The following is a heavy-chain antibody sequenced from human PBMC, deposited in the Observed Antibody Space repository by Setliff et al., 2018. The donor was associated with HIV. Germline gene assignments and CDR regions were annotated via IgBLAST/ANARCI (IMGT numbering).Heavy chain of an antibody. CDR2: MNPNSGNT. CDR1: GYTFTAYY. D-gene: IGHD1-26*01. CDR3: ARGATREFIVGATIFDY. Sequence: ASVKVSCKASGYTFTAYYMHWVRQAPGQGLEWMGWMNPNSGNTGYAQKFQGRITISRNTSIGTSYMELNSLTSEDTAVYYCARGATREFIVGATIFDYWGQGTLVTVSS. J-gene: IGHJ4*02. V-gene: IGHV1-8*02.